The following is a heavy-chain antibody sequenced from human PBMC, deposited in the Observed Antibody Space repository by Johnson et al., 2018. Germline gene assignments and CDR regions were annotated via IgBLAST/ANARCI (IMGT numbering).Heavy chain of an antibody. CDR2: IHSTGST. D-gene: IGHD3-22*01. V-gene: IGHV4-59*01. J-gene: IGHJ4*02. CDR1: GGSISNYF. Sequence: QVQLQESGPGLVKASETLSLTCTVSGGSISNYFWTWIRLPPGKGLEWIWYIHSTGSTNYNPSLKSRLTLSVDTSKNQFSLKLSSVTAADTAVYYCARVSDSSGYYYDYWGQGTLVTVSS. CDR3: ARVSDSSGYYYDY.